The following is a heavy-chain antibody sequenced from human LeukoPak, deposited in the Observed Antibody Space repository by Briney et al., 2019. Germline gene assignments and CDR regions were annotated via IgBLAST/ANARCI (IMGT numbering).Heavy chain of an antibody. CDR1: GVSISSGYY. J-gene: IGHJ4*02. D-gene: IGHD4-17*01. CDR2: IYHSGST. V-gene: IGHV4-38-2*02. Sequence: SETLSLTCTVSGVSISSGYYWGWIRQPPGKGLEWIGSIYHSGSTYYNPSLKSRVTISVDTSKNQFSLKLSSVTAADTAVYYCARDMETTVTYYFDYWGQGTLVTVSS. CDR3: ARDMETTVTYYFDY.